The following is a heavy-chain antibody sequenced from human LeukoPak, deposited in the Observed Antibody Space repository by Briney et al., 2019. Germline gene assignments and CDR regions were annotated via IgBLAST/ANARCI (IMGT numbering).Heavy chain of an antibody. CDR1: GLTFSSYW. Sequence: GGSLRLSCAISGLTFSSYWMYWVRQAPGKGLELVANIKQDGSEKYYVDSVKGRFTISRDNAKNSLYLQMSSLRVEDTAVYYCARVGCTTTSCLANWGQGTLVTVSS. J-gene: IGHJ4*02. CDR2: IKQDGSEK. D-gene: IGHD2-2*01. CDR3: ARVGCTTTSCLAN. V-gene: IGHV3-7*01.